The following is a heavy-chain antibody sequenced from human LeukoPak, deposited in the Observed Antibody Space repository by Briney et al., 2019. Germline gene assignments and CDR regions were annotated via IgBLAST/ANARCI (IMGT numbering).Heavy chain of an antibody. D-gene: IGHD3-22*01. CDR1: GFTFSSYS. CDR2: ISSSSSTI. CDR3: ARTMIVVDNYAFDI. J-gene: IGHJ3*02. V-gene: IGHV3-48*02. Sequence: GGSLRLSCAASGFTFSSYSMNWVRQAPGKGLEWGSYISSSSSTIYYADSVKGRFTISRDNAKNSLYLQMNSLRDEDTAVYYCARTMIVVDNYAFDIWGQGTMVTVSS.